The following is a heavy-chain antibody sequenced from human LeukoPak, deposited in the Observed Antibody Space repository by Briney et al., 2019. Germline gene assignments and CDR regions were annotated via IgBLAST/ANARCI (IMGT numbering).Heavy chain of an antibody. CDR3: VREARAGNWFDP. CDR2: INPDSGGT. CDR1: GYTFTTYY. V-gene: IGHV1-2*02. J-gene: IGHJ5*02. Sequence: ASVKVSCKASGYTFTTYYIHWVRQAPVQGLEWMGWINPDSGGTNYAQKFQGRVTMTRDTSISTVYIDLRMLRSDDTAIYYCVREARAGNWFDPWGQGTLVIVSS.